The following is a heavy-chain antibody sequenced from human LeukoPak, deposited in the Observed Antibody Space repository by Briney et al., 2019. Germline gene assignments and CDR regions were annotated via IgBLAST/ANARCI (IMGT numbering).Heavy chain of an antibody. V-gene: IGHV3-21*01. Sequence: PGGSLRLSCAASGFTFSSYSMNWVRQAPGKGLEWVSSISSSSTYIYYADSVKGRFTISRDNAKNSLYLQMNSLRAEDTAVYYCARGPPGSVWYVVDYWGQGTLVTVSS. J-gene: IGHJ4*02. D-gene: IGHD6-19*01. CDR1: GFTFSSYS. CDR2: ISSSSTYI. CDR3: ARGPPGSVWYVVDY.